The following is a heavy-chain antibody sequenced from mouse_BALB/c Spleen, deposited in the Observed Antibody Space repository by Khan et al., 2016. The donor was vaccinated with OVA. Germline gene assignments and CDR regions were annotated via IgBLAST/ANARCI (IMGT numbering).Heavy chain of an antibody. J-gene: IGHJ1*01. V-gene: IGHV2-3*01. CDR2: VWGDGST. D-gene: IGHD1-1*02. CDR3: AKFYYGGVSSWYFDV. CDR1: GFSLTNYG. Sequence: VQLKESGPGLVAPSQSLSITCTVSGFSLTNYGVSWVRQPPGKGLEWLGVVWGDGSTNYHSALKSRLSISKDNSKSQVFLKLNSRQTDDTATYSCAKFYYGGVSSWYFDVWGAGTTVTVSS.